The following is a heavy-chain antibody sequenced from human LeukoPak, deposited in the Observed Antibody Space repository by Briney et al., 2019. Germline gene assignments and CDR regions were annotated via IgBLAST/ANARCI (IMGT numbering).Heavy chain of an antibody. CDR1: GFTFSSYW. CDR2: ISTDGSST. D-gene: IGHD2-2*02. CDR3: ARDPLVYM. V-gene: IGHV3-74*01. Sequence: GGSLRLSCAASGFTFSSYWMHWVRQAPGKGLVWVSRISTDGSSTTYADSVKDRFTISRDDSKNTVYLQMNSLSAEDTAVYYCARDPLVYMWGQGSLVTVSS. J-gene: IGHJ4*02.